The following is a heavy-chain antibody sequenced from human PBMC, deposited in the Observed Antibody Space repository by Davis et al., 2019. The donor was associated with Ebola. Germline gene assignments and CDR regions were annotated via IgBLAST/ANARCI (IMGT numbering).Heavy chain of an antibody. V-gene: IGHV3-23*01. CDR3: AKFRLRCWEWLADY. CDR2: IRGSGGSK. D-gene: IGHD3-3*01. CDR1: GFPFCRFS. J-gene: IGHJ4*02. Sequence: ESLKISFAASGFPFCRFSLRWVRQAPGKGLEWVSAIRGSGGSKYYADSVNGRFTISRDNSKNTLYLQMNSLRAEDTDVYDCAKFRLRCWEWLADYWGQGTLV.